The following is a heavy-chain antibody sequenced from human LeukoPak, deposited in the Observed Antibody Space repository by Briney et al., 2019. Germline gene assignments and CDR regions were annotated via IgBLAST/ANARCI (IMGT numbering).Heavy chain of an antibody. CDR3: ARLLPIKTVDY. D-gene: IGHD3-22*01. Sequence: SETLSLTCAVSGGSFSGYYWSWIRQPPGKGLEWIGEINHSGSTNYNPSLKSRVTISVDTSKNQFSLKLSSVTAADTAVYYCARLLPIKTVDYWGQGTLVTVSS. CDR2: INHSGST. J-gene: IGHJ4*02. CDR1: GGSFSGYY. V-gene: IGHV4-34*01.